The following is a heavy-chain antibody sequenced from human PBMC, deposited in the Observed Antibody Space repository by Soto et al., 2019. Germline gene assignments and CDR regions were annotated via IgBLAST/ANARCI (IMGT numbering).Heavy chain of an antibody. Sequence: PGGSLRLSCAASGFTFSSYAMHWVRQAPGKGLEYVSAISSNGGSTYYANSVKGRFTISRDNSKNTLYLQMGSLRAEDMAVYYCARDRGQWLAHFDYWGQGTLVTVSS. V-gene: IGHV3-64*01. CDR1: GFTFSSYA. J-gene: IGHJ4*02. CDR3: ARDRGQWLAHFDY. D-gene: IGHD6-19*01. CDR2: ISSNGGST.